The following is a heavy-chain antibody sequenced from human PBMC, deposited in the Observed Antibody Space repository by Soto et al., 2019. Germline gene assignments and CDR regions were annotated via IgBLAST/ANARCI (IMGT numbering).Heavy chain of an antibody. J-gene: IGHJ4*02. V-gene: IGHV1-69*12. CDR1: GGTFSSYA. CDR3: ASTYYDFWKIRFDY. Sequence: QVQLVQSGAEVKKPGSSVKVSCKASGGTFSSYAISWVRQAPGQGLEWMGGIIPIFGTANYAQKFQGRVTXNASEXXSTAYMELSSLRSEDTAVYYCASTYYDFWKIRFDYWGQGTLVTVSS. CDR2: IIPIFGTA. D-gene: IGHD3-3*01.